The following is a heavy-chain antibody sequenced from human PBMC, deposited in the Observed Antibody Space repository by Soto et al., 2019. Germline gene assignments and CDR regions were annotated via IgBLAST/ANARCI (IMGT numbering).Heavy chain of an antibody. J-gene: IGHJ6*04. V-gene: IGHV1-69*12. CDR1: GGSLSNYG. CDR3: ARGDSTKIVVTTYYAMDV. CDR2: ISPVFGTP. D-gene: IGHD3-22*01. Sequence: QVQLVQSGAEVKKPGSSVKVSCKASGGSLSNYGISWVRQAPGQGLEWMGAISPVFGTPNYAQKFQDRVTITADESTTTVYMEVRSLTSEDTAVYYCARGDSTKIVVTTYYAMDVWFKGTTVTVSS.